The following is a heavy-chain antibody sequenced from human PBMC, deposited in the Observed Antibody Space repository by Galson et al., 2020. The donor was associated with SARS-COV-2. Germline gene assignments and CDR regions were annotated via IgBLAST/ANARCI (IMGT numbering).Heavy chain of an antibody. CDR3: ARGVESSVDGQFDY. CDR2: IFYDGSKK. D-gene: IGHD2-15*01. Sequence: GESLKISCAASGFTFSTYGMHWVRQAPGKGLEWVAVIFYDGSKKYYTDSVKGRFTISRDNSKNTLFLQMNSLRGEDTAVYYCARGVESSVDGQFDYWGQGTLVTVSS. CDR1: GFTFSTYG. J-gene: IGHJ4*02. V-gene: IGHV3-33*01.